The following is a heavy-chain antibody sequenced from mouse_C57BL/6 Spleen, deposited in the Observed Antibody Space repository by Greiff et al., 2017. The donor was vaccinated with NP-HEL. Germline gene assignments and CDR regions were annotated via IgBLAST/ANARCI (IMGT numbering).Heavy chain of an antibody. CDR2: IDPNRGGT. V-gene: IGHV1-72*01. CDR3: ARYLYYGSSYGWYFDV. J-gene: IGHJ1*03. Sequence: QVQLQQPGAELVKPGASVKLSCKASGYTFTSYWMNWVKQRPGRGLGWIGRIDPNRGGTKYNEKFKSKATLTVDKPYSTAYMQLRSLTSEDSAVYFCARYLYYGSSYGWYFDVWGTGTTVTVSS. CDR1: GYTFTSYW. D-gene: IGHD1-1*01.